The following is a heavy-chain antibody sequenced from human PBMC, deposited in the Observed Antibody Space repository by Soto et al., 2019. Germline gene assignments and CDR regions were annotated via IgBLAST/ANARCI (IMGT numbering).Heavy chain of an antibody. D-gene: IGHD2-21*01. Sequence: HPGGSLRLSCAASGFTFTTYWMSWGRQAPGKGLEWVATIKHDGSEKYYMDSVKGRFTISRDNAENSLYLQMNSLRAEDTAVYYCASARHIGPWGQGTLVTVSS. J-gene: IGHJ5*02. CDR1: GFTFTTYW. CDR3: ASARHIGP. V-gene: IGHV3-7*01. CDR2: IKHDGSEK.